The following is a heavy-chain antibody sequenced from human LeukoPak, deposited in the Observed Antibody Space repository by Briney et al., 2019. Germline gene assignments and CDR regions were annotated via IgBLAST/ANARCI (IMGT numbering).Heavy chain of an antibody. CDR2: ISRTTSFK. Sequence: GGSLRLSCAASGFMFNNFTMNWVRQAPGKGLEWVSSISRTTSFKYYADSLKGRFTISRDNIKNSLYLQMNSLGAEDTAVYYCVRGVIVGDVWGQGTTVTVSS. J-gene: IGHJ6*02. D-gene: IGHD1-26*01. V-gene: IGHV3-21*01. CDR3: VRGVIVGDV. CDR1: GFMFNNFT.